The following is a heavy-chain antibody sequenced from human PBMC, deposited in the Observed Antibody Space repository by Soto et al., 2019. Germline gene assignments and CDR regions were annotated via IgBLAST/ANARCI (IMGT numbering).Heavy chain of an antibody. V-gene: IGHV3-30*18. CDR2: ISYDGSNK. CDR3: AKALAARLDTYYYYGMDV. J-gene: IGHJ6*01. Sequence: RRLSCPAAGFTFRSYGMHSVRQAPLNGLEWVAVISYDGSNKYYADSVKGRFTISRDNSKNTLYLQMNSLRAEDTAVYYCAKALAARLDTYYYYGMDVWGQGTTVTVSS. CDR1: GFTFRSYG. D-gene: IGHD6-6*01.